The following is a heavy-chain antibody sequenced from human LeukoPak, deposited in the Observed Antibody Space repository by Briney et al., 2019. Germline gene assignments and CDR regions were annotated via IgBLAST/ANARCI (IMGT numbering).Heavy chain of an antibody. J-gene: IGHJ4*02. D-gene: IGHD4-17*01. CDR3: ARDEVTTPRD. CDR2: MWYDGSNK. CDR1: GFTLSSYG. Sequence: PGRSLRLSCAASGFTLSSYGMHWVRQAPGKGLEWVAVMWYDGSNKYYADSVKGRFTISRDNFKNTLYLQMHSLRAEDTAVYYCARDEVTTPRDWGQGTLVTVSS. V-gene: IGHV3-33*01.